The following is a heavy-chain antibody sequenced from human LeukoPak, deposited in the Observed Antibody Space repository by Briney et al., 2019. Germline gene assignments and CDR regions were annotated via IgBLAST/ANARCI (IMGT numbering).Heavy chain of an antibody. J-gene: IGHJ2*01. D-gene: IGHD3-3*01. CDR3: ARHVLSGYLNYWYFDL. CDR2: IYYSGST. Sequence: ASETLSLTCTVSGGSSSNYYWSWIRQPPGRGLEWIGYIYYSGSTYYNPSLKSRVTISVDTSKNQFSLKLSSVTAADTAVYYCARHVLSGYLNYWYFDLWGRGTLVTVSS. CDR1: GGSSSNYY. V-gene: IGHV4-59*04.